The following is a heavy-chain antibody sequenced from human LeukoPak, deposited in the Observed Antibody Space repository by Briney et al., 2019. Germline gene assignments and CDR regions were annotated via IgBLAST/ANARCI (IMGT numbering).Heavy chain of an antibody. CDR3: ATVLSDIVVVPAAMPTYYFDY. Sequence: ASVKVSCKVSVYTLTELSMHWVRQAPGKGLEWMGGFDPEDGETIYAQKFQGRVTMTEDTSTDTAYMELSSLRSEDTAVYYCATVLSDIVVVPAAMPTYYFDYWGQGTLATVSS. D-gene: IGHD2-2*01. CDR2: FDPEDGET. V-gene: IGHV1-24*01. J-gene: IGHJ4*02. CDR1: VYTLTELS.